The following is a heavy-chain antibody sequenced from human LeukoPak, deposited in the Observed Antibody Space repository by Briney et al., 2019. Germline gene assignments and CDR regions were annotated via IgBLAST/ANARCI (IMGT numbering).Heavy chain of an antibody. D-gene: IGHD2-21*02. V-gene: IGHV3-33*06. CDR2: IWHDESGK. CDR1: GFTFSGYG. CDR3: AKSYCGADCYSPFDP. Sequence: GGSLRLSCAASGFTFSGYGMHWVRQAPGKGLEWVAVIWHDESGKYYADSVNGRFTISRDNSKNTLYLQMNSLRAEDTAIYYCAKSYCGADCYSPFDPWGQGTLVTVSS. J-gene: IGHJ5*02.